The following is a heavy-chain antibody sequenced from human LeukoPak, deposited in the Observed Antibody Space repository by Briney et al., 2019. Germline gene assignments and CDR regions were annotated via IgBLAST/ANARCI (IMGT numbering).Heavy chain of an antibody. V-gene: IGHV3-15*07. Sequence: GGSLRLSCGASGFTFRNAWMNWVCQAPGKGLEWVGRIKSKTDGGTTDYAAPVKGRFTISRDDSKNTLYLQMNSPKTEDTAVYYCTTGIYSSGGVWGQGTLVTVSS. CDR2: IKSKTDGGTT. CDR1: GFTFRNAW. D-gene: IGHD6-19*01. CDR3: TTGIYSSGGV. J-gene: IGHJ4*02.